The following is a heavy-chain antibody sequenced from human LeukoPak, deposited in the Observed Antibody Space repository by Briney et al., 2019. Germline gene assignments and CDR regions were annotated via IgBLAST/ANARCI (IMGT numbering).Heavy chain of an antibody. J-gene: IGHJ4*02. CDR2: IYTGGST. Sequence: PGGSLRLSCAASGFTVSTTYMSWVRQAPGKGLEWVSIIYTGGSTYYAHSVKGRFTISRDNSKNSLYLQMNSLRAEDTAVYYCATDKIVGASKFDFWGQGTLVTVSS. CDR3: ATDKIVGASKFDF. V-gene: IGHV3-66*01. D-gene: IGHD1-26*01. CDR1: GFTVSTTY.